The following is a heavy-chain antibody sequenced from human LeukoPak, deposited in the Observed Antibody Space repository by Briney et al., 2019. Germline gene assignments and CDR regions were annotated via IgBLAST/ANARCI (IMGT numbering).Heavy chain of an antibody. CDR3: ARGSSNVAARNNWFDP. J-gene: IGHJ5*02. Sequence: GGSLRLSCAASGFTFSRSDMNWVRQAPGKGLEWVSSISGSSSYIYYTDSVKGRSTVSRDNAKNSLFLQMNSLRVEDTAVYYCARGSSNVAARNNWFDPWGQGTLVTVSS. CDR2: ISGSSSYI. V-gene: IGHV3-21*01. D-gene: IGHD6-6*01. CDR1: GFTFSRSD.